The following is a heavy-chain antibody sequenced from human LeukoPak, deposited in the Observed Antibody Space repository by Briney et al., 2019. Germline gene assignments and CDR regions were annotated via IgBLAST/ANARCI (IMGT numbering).Heavy chain of an antibody. CDR3: ARWFEVVAADY. CDR2: INSDGSST. D-gene: IGHD2-15*01. J-gene: IGHJ4*02. V-gene: IGHV3-74*01. Sequence: GGSLRLSCAASGFTFSSYWMHWVRQAPGKGLVWVSRINSDGSSTSYADSVKGRFTISRDNAKNTLYLQMNSLRAEDTAVCYCARWFEVVAADYWGQGTLVTVSS. CDR1: GFTFSSYW.